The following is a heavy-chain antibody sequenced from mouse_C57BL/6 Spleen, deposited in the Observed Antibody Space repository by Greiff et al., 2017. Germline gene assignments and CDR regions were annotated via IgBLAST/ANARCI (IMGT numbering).Heavy chain of an antibody. Sequence: VQRVESGPELVKPGASVKISCKASGYAFSSSWMNWVKQRPGKGLEWIGRIYPGDGDTNYNGKFKGKGTLTADKSSSTAYMQLSSLTSEDSAVYFCARTGTLYAMDYWGQGTSVTVSS. V-gene: IGHV1-82*01. CDR2: IYPGDGDT. J-gene: IGHJ4*01. CDR1: GYAFSSSW. CDR3: ARTGTLYAMDY. D-gene: IGHD4-1*01.